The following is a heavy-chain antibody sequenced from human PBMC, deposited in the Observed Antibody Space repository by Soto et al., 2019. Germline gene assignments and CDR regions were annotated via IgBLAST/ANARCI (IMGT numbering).Heavy chain of an antibody. J-gene: IGHJ6*02. V-gene: IGHV4-39*01. Sequence: QLQLQESGPGLVKPSETLSLTCTVSGGSISSSSYYWGWIRQPPGKGLEWIGSIYYSGRTYYNPSLKSRVTISVDTSKPQFSLKLSSVTAADTAVYYCASTYYYDSSGLQHYYYYYAMDVWGQGTTVTVSS. CDR3: ASTYYYDSSGLQHYYYYYAMDV. CDR1: GGSISSSSYY. D-gene: IGHD3-22*01. CDR2: IYYSGRT.